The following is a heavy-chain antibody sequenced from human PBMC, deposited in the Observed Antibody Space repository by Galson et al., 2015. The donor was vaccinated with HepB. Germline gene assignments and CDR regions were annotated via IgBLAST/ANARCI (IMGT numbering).Heavy chain of an antibody. CDR1: GGTFSSYA. Sequence: SVKVSCKASGGTFSSYAISWVRQAPGQGLEWMGGIIPTFGTANYAQKFQGRVTITADESTGTAYMELSSLRSEDTAVYYCAREGGARCSSTSCYSLYYYGMDVWGQGTTVTVSS. V-gene: IGHV1-69*13. CDR3: AREGGARCSSTSCYSLYYYGMDV. CDR2: IIPTFGTA. D-gene: IGHD2-2*02. J-gene: IGHJ6*02.